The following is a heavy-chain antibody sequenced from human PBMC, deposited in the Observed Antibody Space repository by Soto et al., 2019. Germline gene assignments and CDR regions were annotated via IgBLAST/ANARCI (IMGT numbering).Heavy chain of an antibody. CDR2: IYYTGST. V-gene: IGHV4-59*01. D-gene: IGHD5-18*01. Sequence: QVQLQESGPGLVKPSETLSLTCTVSGGSISSYYWSWIRQPPGKGLEWIGYIYYTGSTNYNPSLKSRVTISVDTSKNQFSLKLSSVTAADTAVYYCARDEGGGYSYPWWFDPWGQGTLVTVSS. J-gene: IGHJ5*02. CDR1: GGSISSYY. CDR3: ARDEGGGYSYPWWFDP.